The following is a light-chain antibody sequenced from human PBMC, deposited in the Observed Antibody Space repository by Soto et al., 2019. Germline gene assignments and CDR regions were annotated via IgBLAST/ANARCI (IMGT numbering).Light chain of an antibody. CDR3: QQSYSTPLT. CDR1: QGITSY. Sequence: IQLTQSPSSLSASVGDRVTITCRASQGITSYLAWYQQRPGKAPRLLIYSASSLQSGVPSRFSGGGSGTDFTLTISSLQPEDFATYSCQQSYSTPLTFGGGTKVDNK. V-gene: IGKV1-39*01. J-gene: IGKJ4*01. CDR2: SAS.